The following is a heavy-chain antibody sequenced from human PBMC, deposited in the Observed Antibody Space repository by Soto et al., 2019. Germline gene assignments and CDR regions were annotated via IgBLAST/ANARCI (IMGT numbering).Heavy chain of an antibody. CDR3: ARGYCSSTSCYGFFWFDP. CDR1: GGTLSNYA. CDR2: IIPIFGTA. J-gene: IGHJ5*02. Sequence: ASLQVHCKSSGGTLSNYAIIWVRQAPGQGLEWMGGIIPIFGTANYAQKFQGRVTITADKSTSTAYMELSSLRSEDTAVYYCARGYCSSTSCYGFFWFDPWGQGTLVTVSS. D-gene: IGHD2-2*01. V-gene: IGHV1-69*06.